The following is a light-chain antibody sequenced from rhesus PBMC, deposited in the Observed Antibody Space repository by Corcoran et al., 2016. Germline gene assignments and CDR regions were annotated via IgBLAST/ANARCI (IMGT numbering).Light chain of an antibody. CDR2: YAN. V-gene: IGKV1-32*02. Sequence: DIQMSQSPSSLYASVGDRVTITCRASQGISSYLNWYQQKPGKAPKLLIYYANSLASGVPSRVSGSGSGTDFTLTISSLQPEDFATYYCQQGNSNPLTFGGGTKVELK. CDR3: QQGNSNPLT. J-gene: IGKJ4*01. CDR1: QGISSY.